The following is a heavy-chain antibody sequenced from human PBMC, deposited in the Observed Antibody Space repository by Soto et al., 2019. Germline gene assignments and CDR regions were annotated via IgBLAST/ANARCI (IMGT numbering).Heavy chain of an antibody. CDR2: FYPGDSDT. Sequence: GESPDISCKGSGYSFTSYCIGWERQIPGKGLGWMGIFYPGDSDTRYSPPLQGQVTISADKPISTAYLQWSSLQASDSAMYHCARRRPPGLITMFRGGSYNWFEPWGQGTLVTVSS. CDR1: GYSFTSYC. J-gene: IGHJ5*02. V-gene: IGHV5-51*01. D-gene: IGHD3-10*01. CDR3: ARRRPPGLITMFRGGSYNWFEP.